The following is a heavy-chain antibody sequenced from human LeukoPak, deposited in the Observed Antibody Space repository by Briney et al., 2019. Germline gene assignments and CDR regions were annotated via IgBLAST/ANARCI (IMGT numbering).Heavy chain of an antibody. V-gene: IGHV3-30-3*01. Sequence: GGSLRLSCAGSGFIFGSYWMSWVRQAPGMGLEWVAIISKDGNIRNYAASVKGRFTVSRDNSKSTLYLQMNNLRIDDTAIYYCAGEAFESWGQGTLVTVSS. CDR3: AGEAFES. CDR1: GFIFGSYW. CDR2: ISKDGNIR. J-gene: IGHJ4*02.